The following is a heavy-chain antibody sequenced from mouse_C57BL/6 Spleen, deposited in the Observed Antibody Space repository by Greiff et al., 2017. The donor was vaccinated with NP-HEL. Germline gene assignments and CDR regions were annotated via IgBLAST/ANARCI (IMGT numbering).Heavy chain of an antibody. CDR2: IDPSDSYT. CDR1: GYTFTSYW. J-gene: IGHJ2*01. D-gene: IGHD2-1*01. Sequence: QVQLKQSGAELVMPGASVKLSCKASGYTFTSYWMHWVKQRPGQGLEWIGEIDPSDSYTNYNQKFKGKSTLTVDKSSSTAYMQLSSLTSEDSAVYYCARNYGNYGYYFDYWGQGTTLTVSS. CDR3: ARNYGNYGYYFDY. V-gene: IGHV1-69*01.